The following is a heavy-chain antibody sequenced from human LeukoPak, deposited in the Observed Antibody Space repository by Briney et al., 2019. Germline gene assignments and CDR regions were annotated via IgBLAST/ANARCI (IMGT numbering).Heavy chain of an antibody. Sequence: SETLSLTCAVHGGSFSYYYWSWLRQPPGKGREWIGEINHSGTTNYNPSLKSRVTISVDTSKNQFSLQLSSVTAADTAVYYCATFPEASAAGYDYWGQGTLVTVSS. V-gene: IGHV4-34*01. CDR3: ATFPEASAAGYDY. CDR2: INHSGTT. J-gene: IGHJ4*02. D-gene: IGHD6-13*01. CDR1: GGSFSYYY.